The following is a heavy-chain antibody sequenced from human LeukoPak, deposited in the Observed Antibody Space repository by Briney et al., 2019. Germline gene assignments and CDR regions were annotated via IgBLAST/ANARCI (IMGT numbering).Heavy chain of an antibody. D-gene: IGHD3-10*01. Sequence: PSETLSLTCTVSGGSISSSSYYWGWIRQPPGKGLEWIGSIYYSGSTYYNPSLKSRVTISVDTSKNQFSLKLSSVTAADTAVYYCARRRYSFGEVDYWGQGTLVTVSS. CDR2: IYYSGST. CDR3: ARRRYSFGEVDY. CDR1: GGSISSSSYY. J-gene: IGHJ4*02. V-gene: IGHV4-39*01.